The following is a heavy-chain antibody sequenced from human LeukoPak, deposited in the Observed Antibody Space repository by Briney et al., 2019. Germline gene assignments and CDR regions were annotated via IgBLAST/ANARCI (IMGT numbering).Heavy chain of an antibody. V-gene: IGHV1-2*02. CDR2: INPNSGGT. J-gene: IGHJ5*02. CDR3: ARDETAVAGTGWFDP. CDR1: GYTFTGYY. D-gene: IGHD6-19*01. Sequence: ASVKVSCKASGYTFTGYYMHWVRQAPGQGLEWMGWINPNSGGTNYAQKFQGRVTMTRDTSIGTAYMELSRLRSDDTAVYYCARDETAVAGTGWFDPWGQGTLVTVSS.